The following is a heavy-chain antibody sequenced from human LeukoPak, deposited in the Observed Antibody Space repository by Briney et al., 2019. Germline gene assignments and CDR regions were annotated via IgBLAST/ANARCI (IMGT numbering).Heavy chain of an antibody. CDR1: GGSISSYY. CDR2: IYYSGGT. V-gene: IGHV4-59*12. Sequence: SETLSLTCTVSGGSISSYYWSWIRQPPGKGLEWIGYIYYSGGTNYNPSLKSRVTISVDTSKNQFSLKLSSVTAADTAVYYCARDPGLGAGSYYGYWGQGTLVTVSS. J-gene: IGHJ4*02. D-gene: IGHD1-26*01. CDR3: ARDPGLGAGSYYGY.